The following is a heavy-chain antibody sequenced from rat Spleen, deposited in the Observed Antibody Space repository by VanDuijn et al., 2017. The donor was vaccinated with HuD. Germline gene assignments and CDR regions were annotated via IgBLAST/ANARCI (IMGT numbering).Heavy chain of an antibody. CDR2: ISSDGGRN. CDR1: GFTFSTFP. J-gene: IGHJ1*01. V-gene: IGHV5-29*01. D-gene: IGHD2-2*01. Sequence: EVQLVESGGGLVQPGRSLKLSCAASGFTFSTFPMVWVRQAPKKGLEWVATISSDGGRNFYRDSVKGRFTISRDNAKRTLFLQMDSLRSDDTATYYCAGAGYLRDWYFDFWGPGTMVTVSP. CDR3: AGAGYLRDWYFDF.